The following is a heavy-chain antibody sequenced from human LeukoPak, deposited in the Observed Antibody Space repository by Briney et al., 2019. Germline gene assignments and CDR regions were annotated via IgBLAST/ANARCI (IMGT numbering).Heavy chain of an antibody. J-gene: IGHJ3*01. CDR1: GFIFSSYA. V-gene: IGHV3-23*01. D-gene: IGHD4-23*01. CDR2: ISGSGVST. CDR3: ARYSTLETRNAFDL. Sequence: GGSLRLSCVASGFIFSSYAMSWVRQAPGKGLEWVSAISGSGVSTYYADSVKGRFTISRDNSKNTLYLQMNSLRAEDTAVYFCARYSTLETRNAFDLWGQGTMVTVSS.